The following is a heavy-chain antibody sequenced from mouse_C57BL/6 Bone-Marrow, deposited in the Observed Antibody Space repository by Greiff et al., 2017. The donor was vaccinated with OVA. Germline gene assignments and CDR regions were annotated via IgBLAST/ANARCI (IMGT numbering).Heavy chain of an antibody. CDR1: GYTFTSYG. CDR3: AGSCDIYAMDY. Sequence: QVQLQQSGAELARPGASVKLSCKASGYTFTSYGISWVKQRTGQGLEWIGEIYPRSGTTYYNEKFKGKATLTADKSSSTAYMELLSLTSEDSAVYFCAGSCDIYAMDYWCQGTSVTVSS. V-gene: IGHV1-81*01. J-gene: IGHJ4*01. CDR2: IYPRSGTT.